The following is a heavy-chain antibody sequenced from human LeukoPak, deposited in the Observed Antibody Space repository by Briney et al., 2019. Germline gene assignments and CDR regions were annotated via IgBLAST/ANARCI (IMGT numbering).Heavy chain of an antibody. V-gene: IGHV1-69*13. Sequence: SSVNVSCKASGGTFSSYAISWVRQAPGQGLEWMGGIIPIFGTANYAQEFQGRVTITADESTSTAYMALSSLRSEDTAVYYCARDMYYDYVWWSYRYTFDYWGQGTLVTVSS. CDR2: IIPIFGTA. CDR1: GGTFSSYA. D-gene: IGHD3-16*02. J-gene: IGHJ4*02. CDR3: ARDMYYDYVWWSYRYTFDY.